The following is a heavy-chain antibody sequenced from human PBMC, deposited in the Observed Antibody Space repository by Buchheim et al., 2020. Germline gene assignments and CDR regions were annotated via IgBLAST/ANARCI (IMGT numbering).Heavy chain of an antibody. Sequence: QVQLVESGGGVVQPGRSLRLSCAASGFTFSSYAMHWVRQAPGKGLEWVAVISYDGSNKYYADSVKGRFTISRDNSKNTLYLQMNSLRAEDTAVYYCARDAGGSYGTLYYFDYWGQGTL. CDR1: GFTFSSYA. D-gene: IGHD1-26*01. CDR3: ARDAGGSYGTLYYFDY. CDR2: ISYDGSNK. J-gene: IGHJ4*02. V-gene: IGHV3-30-3*01.